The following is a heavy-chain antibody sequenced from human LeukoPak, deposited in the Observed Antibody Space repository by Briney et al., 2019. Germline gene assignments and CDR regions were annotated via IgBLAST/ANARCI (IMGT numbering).Heavy chain of an antibody. CDR3: AKFGADYDMYV. V-gene: IGHV4-59*01. D-gene: IGHD3-16*01. CDR2: IYYNGKA. J-gene: IGHJ6*01. CDR1: GGSIRGYY. Sequence: AETLCLTCTVSGGSIRGYYWTWIRQPPGKGLEWIGQIYYNGKAEYNPSLESRITISVDTSKNKISLKLNSVTAADTAIYYCAKFGADYDMYVWGQGITVAVSS.